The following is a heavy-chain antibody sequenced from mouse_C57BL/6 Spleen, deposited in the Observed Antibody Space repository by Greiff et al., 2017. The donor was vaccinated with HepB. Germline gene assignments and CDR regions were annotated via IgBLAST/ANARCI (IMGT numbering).Heavy chain of an antibody. CDR1: GFTFSNYW. D-gene: IGHD1-1*01. V-gene: IGHV6-3*01. CDR2: IRLKSDNYAT. J-gene: IGHJ1*03. CDR3: TGGPYYYGSNWYFDV. Sequence: EVKVIESGGGLVQPGGSMKLSCVASGFTFSNYWMNWVRQSPEKGLEWVAQIRLKSDNYATHYAESVKGRFTISRDDSKSSVYLQMNNLRAEDTGIYYCTGGPYYYGSNWYFDVWGTGTTVTVSS.